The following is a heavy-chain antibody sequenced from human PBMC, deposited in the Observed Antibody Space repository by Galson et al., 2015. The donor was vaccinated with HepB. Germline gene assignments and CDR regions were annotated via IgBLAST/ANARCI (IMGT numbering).Heavy chain of an antibody. CDR1: GFTFGDYA. CDR3: TRGSYYYDSSGYYSLDY. Sequence: SLRLSCAASGFTFGDYAMSWVRQAPGKGLEWVGFIRSKAYGGTTEYAASVKGRFTISRDDSKSIAYLQMNSLKTEDTAVYYCTRGSYYYDSSGYYSLDYWGQGTLVTVSS. CDR2: IRSKAYGGTT. V-gene: IGHV3-49*04. J-gene: IGHJ4*02. D-gene: IGHD3-22*01.